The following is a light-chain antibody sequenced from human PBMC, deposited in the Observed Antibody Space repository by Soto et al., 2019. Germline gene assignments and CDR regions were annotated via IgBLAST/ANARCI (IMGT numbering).Light chain of an antibody. CDR1: QSVSSSY. CDR2: GAS. CDR3: QQYGSSRT. Sequence: ENVLTQSQGTLSLSPGERATLSCRASQSVSSSYLAWYQQKPGQAPRLLIYGASSRATGIPDRFSGSGSGTDFTLTISRLEPEDFAVYYCQQYGSSRTFGQGTRWIS. J-gene: IGKJ1*01. V-gene: IGKV3-20*01.